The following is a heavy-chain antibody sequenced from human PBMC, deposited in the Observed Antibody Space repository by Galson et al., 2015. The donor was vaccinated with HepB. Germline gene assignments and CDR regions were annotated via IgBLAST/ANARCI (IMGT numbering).Heavy chain of an antibody. D-gene: IGHD5-18*01. CDR1: GGTFSSYA. Sequence: SVKVSCKASGGTFSSYAISWVRQAPGQGLEWMGGIIPIFGTANYAQKFQGRVTITADESTSTAYMELSSLRSEDTAVYYCARGVDTAPLEHYSDYWGQGTLVTVSS. CDR2: IIPIFGTA. J-gene: IGHJ4*02. CDR3: ARGVDTAPLEHYSDY. V-gene: IGHV1-69*13.